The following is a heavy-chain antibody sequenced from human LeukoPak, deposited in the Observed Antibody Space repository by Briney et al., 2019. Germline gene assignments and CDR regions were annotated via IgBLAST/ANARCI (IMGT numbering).Heavy chain of an antibody. CDR2: IYYSGST. V-gene: IGHV4-39*01. CDR1: GGSISSSSYY. CDR3: ARQRIMGGADTFDI. D-gene: IGHD1-26*01. Sequence: SETLSLTCTVSGGSISSSSYYWGWIRQPPGKGLEWIGSIYYSGSTYYNPSLKSRVTISVDTSKNQFSLRLSSVTAADTAIYYCARQRIMGGADTFDIWGQGTMVTVSS. J-gene: IGHJ3*02.